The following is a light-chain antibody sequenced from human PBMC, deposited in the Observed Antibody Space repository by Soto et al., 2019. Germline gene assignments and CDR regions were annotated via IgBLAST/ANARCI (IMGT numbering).Light chain of an antibody. CDR3: QQYGSSPWT. Sequence: EIVLTQSPGTLSLSPGERATLSCRASQGISINYLAWYQQKPGQAPRLLIYGASSRATGIPDRFSGSGSGTDFTLTISRLEPEDFAVYYCQQYGSSPWTFGQGTKLEIK. CDR1: QGISINY. V-gene: IGKV3-20*01. CDR2: GAS. J-gene: IGKJ2*02.